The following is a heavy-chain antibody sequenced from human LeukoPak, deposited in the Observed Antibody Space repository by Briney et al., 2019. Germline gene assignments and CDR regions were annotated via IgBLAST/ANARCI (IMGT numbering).Heavy chain of an antibody. J-gene: IGHJ4*02. V-gene: IGHV1-24*01. CDR1: GYTLTELS. Sequence: ASVKVSCKVSGYTLTELSMHWVRQAPGKGLEWMGGFDPEDGETIYAQKFQGRVTMTEDTSTDTAYMELSSLRSEDTAVYYCAASHPPYSSFDYWGQGTLVTVSS. D-gene: IGHD6-13*01. CDR2: FDPEDGET. CDR3: AASHPPYSSFDY.